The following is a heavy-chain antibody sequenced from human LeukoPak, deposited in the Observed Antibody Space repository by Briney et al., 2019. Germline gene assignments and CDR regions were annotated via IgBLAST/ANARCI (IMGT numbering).Heavy chain of an antibody. Sequence: ASVKVSCKASGYTFTSYDINWVRQATGQGLEWMGWMNPNSGNTGYAQKFQGRVTMTRSTSISTAYMELSSLRIDDTAVYYCARGDRGTAAGNNWFNPWGQGTLVTVSS. J-gene: IGHJ5*02. CDR3: ARGDRGTAAGNNWFNP. D-gene: IGHD6-13*01. V-gene: IGHV1-8*01. CDR1: GYTFTSYD. CDR2: MNPNSGNT.